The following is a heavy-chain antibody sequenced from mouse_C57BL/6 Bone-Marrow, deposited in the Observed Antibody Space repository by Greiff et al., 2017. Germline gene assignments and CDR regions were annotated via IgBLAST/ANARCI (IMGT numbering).Heavy chain of an antibody. CDR1: GYTFTSYW. Sequence: QVQLQQPGAELVKPGASVKLSCKASGYTFTSYWMQWVQQRPGQGLEWIGEIDPSDSYTNYTQKFKGEATLTVDTSTSTAYMQLSSLTSEDSAVYYCARGGFYYYGSSYECYAMDYWGQGTSVTVSS. CDR3: ARGGFYYYGSSYECYAMDY. V-gene: IGHV1-50*01. D-gene: IGHD1-1*01. CDR2: IDPSDSYT. J-gene: IGHJ4*01.